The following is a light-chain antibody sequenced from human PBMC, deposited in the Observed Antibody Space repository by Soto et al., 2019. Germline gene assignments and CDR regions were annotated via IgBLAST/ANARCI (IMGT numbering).Light chain of an antibody. CDR1: QVISSY. CDR2: KAS. V-gene: IGKV1-5*03. Sequence: DIQFTQSPSFLSASVGDRVTITCRASQVISSYLAWYQQKPGKAPKLLIYKASSLKSGVPSRFSGSGSGTEFTLTISSLQPDDFATYYCQQYDTYWTFGQGTKVDIK. CDR3: QQYDTYWT. J-gene: IGKJ1*01.